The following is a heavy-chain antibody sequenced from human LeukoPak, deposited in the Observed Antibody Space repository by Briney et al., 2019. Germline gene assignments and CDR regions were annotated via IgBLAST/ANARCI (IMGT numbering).Heavy chain of an antibody. J-gene: IGHJ4*02. V-gene: IGHV3-53*01. CDR3: AKDLKRQQLVHDY. CDR2: IYSRGNT. Sequence: GGSLRLSCAASGFTVSSNYMSWVRHAPGKGLEWVSVIYSRGNTYYADSVKGRFTISRDNSKNTLYLQMNSLRAEDTAVYYCAKDLKRQQLVHDYWGQGTLVTVSS. D-gene: IGHD6-13*01. CDR1: GFTVSSNY.